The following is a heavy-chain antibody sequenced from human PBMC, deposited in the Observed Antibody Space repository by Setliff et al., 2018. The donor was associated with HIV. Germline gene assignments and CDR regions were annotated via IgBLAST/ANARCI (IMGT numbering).Heavy chain of an antibody. D-gene: IGHD1-26*01. CDR3: VKDGTPIGRYYQYFHV. J-gene: IGHJ6*04. V-gene: IGHV3-9*01. CDR1: GSSFNAYA. CDR2: ISSKTDNI. Sequence: PGGSLRLSCAASGSSFNAYAMHWVRQSPGKGLEWVSGISSKTDNIYYADSVKGRFTISRDNANNSLFLEMNNLRPEDTAFYYCVKDGTPIGRYYQYFHVWGEGIMVTVSS.